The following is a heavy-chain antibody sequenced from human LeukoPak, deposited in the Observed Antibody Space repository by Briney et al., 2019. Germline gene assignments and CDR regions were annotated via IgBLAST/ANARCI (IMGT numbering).Heavy chain of an antibody. CDR3: ARGAGYCSGGGCYSVASSAEYFLH. J-gene: IGHJ1*01. V-gene: IGHV3-23*01. CDR1: GFTFSSYA. D-gene: IGHD2-15*01. CDR2: ISGSGGST. Sequence: PGGSLRLSCAASGFTFSSYAMNWVRQAPGKGLEWVSAISGSGGSTYYADSVKGRFTISRDNSKNTLYLQMNSLRAEDTAVYYCARGAGYCSGGGCYSVASSAEYFLHWGQGTLVTVSS.